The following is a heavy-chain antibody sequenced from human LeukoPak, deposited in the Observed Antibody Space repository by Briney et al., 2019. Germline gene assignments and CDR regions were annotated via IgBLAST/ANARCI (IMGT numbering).Heavy chain of an antibody. CDR1: GGSISGYY. CDR3: ARFIGSSGYYDY. CDR2: IYSTGIT. D-gene: IGHD3-22*01. J-gene: IGHJ4*01. V-gene: IGHV4-59*01. Sequence: PSGTLSLTCTVSGGSISGYYWSWIRQPPGKGLELIGYIYSTGITDYNPSLTSRVTISVDTSKNQFSLKLSSVTAADTAVYYCARFIGSSGYYDYWGHGTLVTVPS.